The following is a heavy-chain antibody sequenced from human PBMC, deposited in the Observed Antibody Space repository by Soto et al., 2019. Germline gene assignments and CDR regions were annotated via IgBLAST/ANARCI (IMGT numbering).Heavy chain of an antibody. CDR1: GYRFTNYW. J-gene: IGHJ4*02. D-gene: IGHD1-7*01. CDR2: IYPGDSDT. V-gene: IGHV5-51*01. CDR3: ARQEVLELGADAFDY. Sequence: GESLKISCKGSGYRFTNYWIGWVRQIPGKGLEWMGIIYPGDSDTRYSPSFQGQVTISADKSISTAYLQWSSLKASDTAMYYCARQEVLELGADAFDYWGKGPLVTVS.